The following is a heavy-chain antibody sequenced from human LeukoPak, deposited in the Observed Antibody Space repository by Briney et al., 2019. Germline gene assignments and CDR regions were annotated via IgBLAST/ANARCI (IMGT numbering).Heavy chain of an antibody. CDR3: ARLPTFDAFDI. V-gene: IGHV4-39*01. CDR2: IYYSGST. J-gene: IGHJ3*02. D-gene: IGHD2/OR15-2a*01. Sequence: SETLSLTCTVSGGSINSGSYYWGWIRQPPGKGLEWIGNIYYSGSTYYNPSLESRVTISVDTSKNQFSLRLSSVTAADTAVYYCARLPTFDAFDIWGQGTMVTVSS. CDR1: GGSINSGSYY.